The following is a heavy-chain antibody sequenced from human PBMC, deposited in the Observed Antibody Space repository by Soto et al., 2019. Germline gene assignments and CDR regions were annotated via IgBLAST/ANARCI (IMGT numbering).Heavy chain of an antibody. D-gene: IGHD5-18*01. J-gene: IGHJ6*02. CDR3: ARDGLNSYGYLYYYYYGMDV. CDR1: GFTFSSYW. CDR2: INSDGSSA. Sequence: PGGTLRLCCAASGFTFSSYWMHWVRQAPGKGLVWVSRINSDGSSASYADSVKGRFTISRDNAKNTLYLQMNSLRAEDTAVYHYARDGLNSYGYLYYYYYGMDVWGQGTTVTVSS. V-gene: IGHV3-74*01.